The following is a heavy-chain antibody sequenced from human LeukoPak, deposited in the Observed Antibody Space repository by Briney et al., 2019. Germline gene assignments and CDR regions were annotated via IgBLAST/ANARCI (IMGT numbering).Heavy chain of an antibody. CDR2: ISYDGSNK. Sequence: GGSLRLSCAASGFTFSSYAMHWVRQAPGKGLEWVAVISYDGSNKYYADSVKGRFTISRDNSKNTLYLQMNSLRAEDTAVYYCATPRSGSYSPPFDYWGQGTLVTVSS. CDR1: GFTFSSYA. CDR3: ATPRSGSYSPPFDY. D-gene: IGHD1-26*01. V-gene: IGHV3-30-3*01. J-gene: IGHJ4*02.